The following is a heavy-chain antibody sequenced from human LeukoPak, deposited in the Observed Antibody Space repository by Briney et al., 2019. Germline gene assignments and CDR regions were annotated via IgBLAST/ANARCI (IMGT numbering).Heavy chain of an antibody. Sequence: PGGSLRLSCAASGFIFNSYAMSWVRQAPGKGLEWVSDISGSGGTTYYADSVKGRFTISRDNSKNTLYLQMNSLRAGDTAVYYCAKYIPSSSGYDYWGQGTLVTVSS. J-gene: IGHJ4*02. V-gene: IGHV3-23*01. CDR2: ISGSGGTT. CDR3: AKYIPSSSGYDY. D-gene: IGHD3-22*01. CDR1: GFIFNSYA.